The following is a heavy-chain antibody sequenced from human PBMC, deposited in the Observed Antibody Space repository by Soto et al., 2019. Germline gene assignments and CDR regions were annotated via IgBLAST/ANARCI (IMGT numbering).Heavy chain of an antibody. D-gene: IGHD3-3*01. J-gene: IGHJ6*02. CDR3: ARQERGGVVITAYYYYHGMDV. CDR1: GFTFSSYS. CDR2: ISFDGNSK. V-gene: IGHV3-30-3*01. Sequence: QVQLVESGGGVVQSGRSLRLACAASGFTFSSYSIHWVRQAPGKGLDWVAVISFDGNSKYYADSVKGRFTISRDDSKNTLYLQMNSLRAEDTAVYYCARQERGGVVITAYYYYHGMDVWGQGTTVTVSS.